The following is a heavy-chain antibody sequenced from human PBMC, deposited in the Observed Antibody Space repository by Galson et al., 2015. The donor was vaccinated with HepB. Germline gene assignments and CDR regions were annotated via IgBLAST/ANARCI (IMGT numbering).Heavy chain of an antibody. V-gene: IGHV1-69*13. CDR1: GGTFSSYA. CDR2: IIPIFGTA. Sequence: SVKVSCKASGGTFSSYAISWVRQAPGQGLEWMGGIIPIFGTANYAQKFQGRVTITADESTSTAYMELSSLRSEDTAVYYCARGWFGELTDYFDYWGQGTLVTVSS. CDR3: ARGWFGELTDYFDY. D-gene: IGHD3-10*01. J-gene: IGHJ4*02.